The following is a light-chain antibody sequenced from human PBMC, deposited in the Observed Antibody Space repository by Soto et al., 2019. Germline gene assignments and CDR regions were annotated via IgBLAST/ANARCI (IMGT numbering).Light chain of an antibody. Sequence: QSALTQPASVSGSPGQSITISCTGTSSDVGSFNLVSWYQHHPGKAPKLIIYEGNKWPSGISSRFSGSMSGNTASLTIFGLRAEDEADYYCCSYAGSSTPLLGGGTKLTVL. J-gene: IGLJ2*01. CDR1: SSDVGSFNL. CDR2: EGN. CDR3: CSYAGSSTPL. V-gene: IGLV2-23*01.